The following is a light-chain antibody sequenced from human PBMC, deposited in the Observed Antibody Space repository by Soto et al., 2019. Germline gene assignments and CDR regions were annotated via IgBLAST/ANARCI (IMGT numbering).Light chain of an antibody. J-gene: IGKJ4*01. Sequence: EIVLTQSPATLSLSPGERATLSCRASQSVSRYLVWYQQKPGQAPRLLIFDASNRATGIPARFSGSGSGTXXTLTISSLEPEDFAVYYCQQRDIWPLTFGGGTKVEIK. V-gene: IGKV3-11*01. CDR3: QQRDIWPLT. CDR2: DAS. CDR1: QSVSRY.